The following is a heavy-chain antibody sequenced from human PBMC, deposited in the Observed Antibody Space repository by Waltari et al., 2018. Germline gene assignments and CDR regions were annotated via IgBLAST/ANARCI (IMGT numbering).Heavy chain of an antibody. J-gene: IGHJ4*02. CDR1: GYTFTGYY. V-gene: IGHV1-2*02. Sequence: QVQLVQSGAEVKKPGASVKVSCKAYGYTFTGYYMHWVRQAPGQGLEWMGWINPNSGGKNYAQKLQGRVTMTRDTSISTAYMELSRLRSDDTAVYYCARVRSGSFDYWGQGTLVTVSS. CDR3: ARVRSGSFDY. CDR2: INPNSGGK.